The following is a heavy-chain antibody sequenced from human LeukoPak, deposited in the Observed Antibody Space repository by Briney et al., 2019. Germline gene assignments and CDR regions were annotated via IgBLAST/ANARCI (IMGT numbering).Heavy chain of an antibody. CDR1: GYTFTSYY. D-gene: IGHD6-25*01. Sequence: GASVKVSCKASGYTFTSYYMHWVRQAPGQGLEWMGIINPSGGSTSYAQKFQGRVTMTRDMSTSTVYMELSSLRSEDTAVYYCARDGTPIYSSGWVYMDVWGKGTTVTISS. CDR2: INPSGGST. CDR3: ARDGTPIYSSGWVYMDV. V-gene: IGHV1-46*01. J-gene: IGHJ6*04.